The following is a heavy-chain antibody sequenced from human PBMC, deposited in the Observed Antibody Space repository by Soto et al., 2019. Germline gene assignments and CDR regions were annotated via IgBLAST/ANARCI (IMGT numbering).Heavy chain of an antibody. Sequence: QVQLVQSGAEVKKPGASVKVSCKASGYTFTGYYMHWVRQAPGQGLEWMGWINPNSGGTNYAQKCQGWVTMTRDTSISTAYMELSRLRSDDTAVYYCATQRSEWELSFDYWGQGTLVTVSS. D-gene: IGHD1-26*01. V-gene: IGHV1-2*04. CDR1: GYTFTGYY. J-gene: IGHJ4*02. CDR3: ATQRSEWELSFDY. CDR2: INPNSGGT.